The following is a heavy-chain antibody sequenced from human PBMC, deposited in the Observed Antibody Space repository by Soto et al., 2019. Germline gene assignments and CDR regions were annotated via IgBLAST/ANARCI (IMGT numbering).Heavy chain of an antibody. J-gene: IGHJ6*02. Sequence: ASVKVSCKASRDMFTYSFFHWVRQAPGQGLEWMGITNPHGRTTNYEQRFKGRVNMTWDTSASTVYMEVTSLRPEDTAVHYCARVQMGPRRDFMDVWGQGTRGTVS. CDR3: ARVQMGPRRDFMDV. D-gene: IGHD2-21*02. CDR1: RDMFTYSF. CDR2: TNPHGRTT. V-gene: IGHV1-46*01.